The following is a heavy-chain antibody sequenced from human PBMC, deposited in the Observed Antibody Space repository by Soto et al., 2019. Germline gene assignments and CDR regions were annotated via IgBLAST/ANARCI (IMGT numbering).Heavy chain of an antibody. CDR1: GFTFSSYG. Sequence: PGGSLRLSCAASGFTFSSYGMHWVRQAPGKGLEWVAVISYDGSNKYYADSVKGRFTISRDNSKNTLYLQMNSLRAEDTAVYYCAKDRMVRDENYGMDVWGQGTTVTVSS. CDR2: ISYDGSNK. V-gene: IGHV3-30*18. J-gene: IGHJ6*02. D-gene: IGHD3-10*01. CDR3: AKDRMVRDENYGMDV.